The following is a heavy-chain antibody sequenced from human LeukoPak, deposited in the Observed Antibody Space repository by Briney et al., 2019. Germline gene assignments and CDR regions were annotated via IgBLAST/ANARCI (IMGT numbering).Heavy chain of an antibody. CDR2: FDPEDGET. J-gene: IGHJ4*02. CDR1: GYTLTELS. D-gene: IGHD3-9*01. V-gene: IGHV1-24*01. Sequence: ASVKVSCKVSGYTLTELSMHWVRQAPGKGLEWMGGFDPEDGETIYAQKFQGRVTMTEDTSTDTAYMELSSLRSEDTAVYYCATWGIKYYDILTGYYRLDYWGQGTLVTVSS. CDR3: ATWGIKYYDILTGYYRLDY.